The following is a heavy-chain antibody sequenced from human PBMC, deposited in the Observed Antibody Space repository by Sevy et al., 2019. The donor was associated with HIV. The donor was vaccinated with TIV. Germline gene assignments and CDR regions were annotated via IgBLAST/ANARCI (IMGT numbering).Heavy chain of an antibody. J-gene: IGHJ5*02. CDR1: GYSFTSYW. CDR3: ARLRGRSIFGVVLENNWFDP. V-gene: IGHV5-51*01. D-gene: IGHD3-3*01. Sequence: GESLKISCKGSGYSFTSYWIGWVRQMPGKGLEWMGIIYPGDSDTRYSPSFQGQVTISADKSISTAYLQWSSLKASDTAMYYCARLRGRSIFGVVLENNWFDPWGQGTLVTVSS. CDR2: IYPGDSDT.